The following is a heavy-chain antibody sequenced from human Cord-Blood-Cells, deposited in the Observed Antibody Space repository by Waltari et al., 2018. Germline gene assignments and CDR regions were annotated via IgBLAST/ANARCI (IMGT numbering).Heavy chain of an antibody. J-gene: IGHJ4*02. Sequence: QVQLVQSGAEVKKPGASVKDSCKASGYTFTGYYMHWVRQAPGKGLEWMGWINPNSGGTNYAQKFQGRVTRTRDTSISTAYMELSRLRSDDTAVYYCARFPTWELPYFDYWGQGTLVTVSS. CDR2: INPNSGGT. D-gene: IGHD1-26*01. V-gene: IGHV1-2*02. CDR3: ARFPTWELPYFDY. CDR1: GYTFTGYY.